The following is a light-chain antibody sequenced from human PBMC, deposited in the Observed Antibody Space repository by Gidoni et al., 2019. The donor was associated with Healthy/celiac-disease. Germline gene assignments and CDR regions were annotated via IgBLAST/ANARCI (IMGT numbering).Light chain of an antibody. V-gene: IGKV1-5*01. J-gene: IGKJ1*01. Sequence: DIQMTQSPSPLSASVGDRVTIPCRASQSISSWLAWYQQKPGKAPKLLIYDASSLESGVPSRFSGSGSGTEFTLTISSLQPDDFATYYCQQYNSYSWTFGQGTKVEIK. CDR1: QSISSW. CDR2: DAS. CDR3: QQYNSYSWT.